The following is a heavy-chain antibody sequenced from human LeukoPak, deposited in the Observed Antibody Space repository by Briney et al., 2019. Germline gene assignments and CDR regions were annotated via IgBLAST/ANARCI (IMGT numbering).Heavy chain of an antibody. D-gene: IGHD1-1*01. CDR3: VKGSGTNDYGMDT. V-gene: IGHV3-30*18. J-gene: IGHJ6*02. CDR1: GFTFNRCG. CDR2: IVYDGSHQ. Sequence: GRSLRLSCAASGFTFNRCGMHWVRQAPGKGLEWVAVIVYDGSHQYYTDSVKGRFTISRDKSKNTVFLQMDSLRAEDTGVYYCVKGSGTNDYGMDTWGQGTTVTVPS.